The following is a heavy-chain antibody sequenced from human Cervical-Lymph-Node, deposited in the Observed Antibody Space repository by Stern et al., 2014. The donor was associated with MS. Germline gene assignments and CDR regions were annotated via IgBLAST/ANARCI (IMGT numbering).Heavy chain of an antibody. CDR2: IWYDGSNK. J-gene: IGHJ4*02. CDR3: ARETVAGTWGVDY. CDR1: GFTFSSYG. V-gene: IGHV3-33*01. D-gene: IGHD6-19*01. Sequence: VQLVQSGGGVVQPGRSLRLSCAASGFTFSSYGMHWVRQAPGKGLGWVAVIWYDGSNKYYADSVKGRFTISRDNSKNTLYLQMNSLRAEDTAVYYCARETVAGTWGVDYWGQGTLVTVSS.